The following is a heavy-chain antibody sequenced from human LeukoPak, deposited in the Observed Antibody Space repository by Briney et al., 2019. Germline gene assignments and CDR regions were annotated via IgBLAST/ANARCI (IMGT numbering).Heavy chain of an antibody. CDR2: IYYSGST. Sequence: SQTLSLTCTVSGGSISSGGYYWSWIRQHPGKGLEWIGYIYYSGSTYYNPSLKSRVTISVDTSKNQFSLKLSSVAAADTAVYFCVRTRLSDHIVPAAERADDACDMWGQGTMVTVSS. CDR3: VRTRLSDHIVPAAERADDACDM. V-gene: IGHV4-31*03. D-gene: IGHD2-2*01. J-gene: IGHJ3*02. CDR1: GGSISSGGYY.